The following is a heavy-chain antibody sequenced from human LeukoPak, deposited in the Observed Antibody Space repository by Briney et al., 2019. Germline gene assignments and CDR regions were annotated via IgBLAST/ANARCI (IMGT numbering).Heavy chain of an antibody. CDR1: GFTFSGSA. Sequence: GGSLRLSCAASGFTFSGSAMHWVRQASGKGLEWVGRVRSKANSYATAYAASVKGRFTISRDDSKNTAYLQLNSLKTEDTAVYYCTSSILSGSYRDYWGQGTLVTVSS. CDR2: VRSKANSYAT. J-gene: IGHJ4*02. V-gene: IGHV3-73*01. CDR3: TSSILSGSYRDY. D-gene: IGHD3-10*01.